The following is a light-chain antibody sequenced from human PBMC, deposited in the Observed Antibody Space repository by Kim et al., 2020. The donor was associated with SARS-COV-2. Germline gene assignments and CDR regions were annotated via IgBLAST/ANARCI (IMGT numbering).Light chain of an antibody. Sequence: IQMTQSPSSVSASVGYRVTITCRASQDIRTWLAWYQQKPGKAPKLLIYGASSLESGVPSRFSGSGSGTDFTLTIARLQPADSATYYCQQANSFPPWTFGQGTKVDIK. CDR3: QQANSFPPWT. V-gene: IGKV1-12*01. CDR2: GAS. CDR1: QDIRTW. J-gene: IGKJ1*01.